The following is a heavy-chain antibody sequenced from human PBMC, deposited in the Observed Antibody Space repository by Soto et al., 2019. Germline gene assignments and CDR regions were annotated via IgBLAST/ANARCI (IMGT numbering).Heavy chain of an antibody. J-gene: IGHJ6*03. D-gene: IGHD1-1*01. CDR1: GGSFSGYY. Sequence: SETLSLTCAVYGGSFSGYYWGWIRQPPGKGLEWIGEINHSGSTNYNPSLKSRVTISVDTSKNQFSLKLSSVTAADTAVYYCARVGTISYYYMDVWGKGTTVTVSS. CDR3: ARVGTISYYYMDV. CDR2: INHSGST. V-gene: IGHV4-34*01.